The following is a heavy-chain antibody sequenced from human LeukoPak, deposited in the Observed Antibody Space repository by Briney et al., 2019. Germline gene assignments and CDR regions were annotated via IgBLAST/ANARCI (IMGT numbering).Heavy chain of an antibody. CDR2: IHYSGST. CDR3: ARHEATADLYYYGMDV. J-gene: IGHJ6*02. V-gene: IGHV4-59*08. D-gene: IGHD5-12*01. Sequence: TSETLSLTCTVSGGSISSYYWSWIRQPPGKGLEWIGYIHYSGSTNYNPSLKSRVTISVDTSKNQFSLRLSSVTAADTAVYYCARHEATADLYYYGMDVWGQGTTVTVSS. CDR1: GGSISSYY.